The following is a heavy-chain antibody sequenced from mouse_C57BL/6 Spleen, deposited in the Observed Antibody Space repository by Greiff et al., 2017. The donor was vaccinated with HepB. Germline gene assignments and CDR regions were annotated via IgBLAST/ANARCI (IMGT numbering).Heavy chain of an antibody. D-gene: IGHD2-5*01. CDR1: GYTFTEYT. J-gene: IGHJ2*01. V-gene: IGHV1-62-2*01. Sequence: QVQLQQSGAELVKPGASVKLSCKASGYTFTEYTIHWVKQRSGQGLEWIGWFYPGSGSIKYNEKFKDKATLTADKSSSTVYMERSRLTSEDSAVYFWARHEDLGYSNYYFDYWGQGTTLTVSS. CDR2: FYPGSGSI. CDR3: ARHEDLGYSNYYFDY.